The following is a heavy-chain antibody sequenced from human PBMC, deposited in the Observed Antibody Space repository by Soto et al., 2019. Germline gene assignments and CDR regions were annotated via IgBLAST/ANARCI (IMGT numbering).Heavy chain of an antibody. J-gene: IGHJ6*02. V-gene: IGHV3-15*07. CDR3: TTPTRGAAKGMDV. D-gene: IGHD2-15*01. Sequence: GGSLRLSCAASGFTFSNAWMNWVRQAPGKGLEWVGRIKSKTDGGTTDYAAPVKGRFTISRDDSKNTLYLQMNSLKTEDTAVYYCTTPTRGAAKGMDVWGQGTTVTVSS. CDR2: IKSKTDGGTT. CDR1: GFTFSNAW.